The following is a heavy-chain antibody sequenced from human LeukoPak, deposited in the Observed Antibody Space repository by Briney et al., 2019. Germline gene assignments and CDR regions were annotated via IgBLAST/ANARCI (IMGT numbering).Heavy chain of an antibody. CDR1: GFTFSSYW. D-gene: IGHD2-15*01. CDR3: ARIYCSGGSCYFDY. V-gene: IGHV3-7*03. J-gene: IGHJ4*02. Sequence: GGSLRLSCAASGFTFSSYWMSWVRQAPGKGLEWVANIKQDGSEKYYVESVKGRFTISRDNAKNSLYLQMNSLRAEDTAVYYCARIYCSGGSCYFDYWGQGTLVTVSS. CDR2: IKQDGSEK.